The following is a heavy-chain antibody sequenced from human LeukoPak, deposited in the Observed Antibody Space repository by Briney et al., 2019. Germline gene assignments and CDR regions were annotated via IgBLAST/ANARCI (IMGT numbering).Heavy chain of an antibody. CDR1: GFTFSTYW. CDR2: IKSDGSNI. V-gene: IGHV3-74*01. J-gene: IGHJ4*02. D-gene: IGHD6-13*01. Sequence: PGGSLRLSCAASGFTFSTYWMHWVRQAPGKGLVWVSRIKSDGSNILYGDSVKGRFTISRDNAKNTLYLQMNSLRPEDTAVYYCASIAAVVNGNYWGQGTLVTVSS. CDR3: ASIAAVVNGNY.